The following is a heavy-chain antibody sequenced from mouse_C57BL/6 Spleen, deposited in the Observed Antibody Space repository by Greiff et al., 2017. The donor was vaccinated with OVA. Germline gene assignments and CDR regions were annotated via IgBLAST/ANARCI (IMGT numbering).Heavy chain of an antibody. Sequence: EVQGVESGGGLVKPGGSLKLSCAASGFTFSSYAMSWVRQTPAKRLEWVATISDGGSYTYYPDNVKGRFTISRHNAKNNLYLQMSHLKSEDTAMYYCARENYCGSSFDYWGQGTTLTVSS. CDR3: ARENYCGSSFDY. CDR2: ISDGGSYT. CDR1: GFTFSSYA. V-gene: IGHV5-4*01. D-gene: IGHD1-1*01. J-gene: IGHJ2*01.